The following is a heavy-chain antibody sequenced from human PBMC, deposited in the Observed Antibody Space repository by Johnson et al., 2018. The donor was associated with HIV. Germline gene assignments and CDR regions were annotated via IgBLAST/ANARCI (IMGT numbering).Heavy chain of an antibody. V-gene: IGHV3-23*01. CDR3: AKGRSGSSYDALDA. CDR2: IGSSDDST. CDR1: GFTFSRYA. Sequence: VQLLESGGGLVQPGGSLRLSCAASGFTFSRYAMSWVRQTPGKGLEWVSVIGSSDDSTYSADSVKGRFTISRANSKNTLSLQMNSLRAEDTAVYYCAKGRSGSSYDALDAWGQGTMVTVSS. J-gene: IGHJ3*01. D-gene: IGHD6-6*01.